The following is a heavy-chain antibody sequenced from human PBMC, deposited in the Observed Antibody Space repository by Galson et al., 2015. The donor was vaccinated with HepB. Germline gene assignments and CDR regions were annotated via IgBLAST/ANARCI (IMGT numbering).Heavy chain of an antibody. D-gene: IGHD3-16*02. CDR2: IKHTGTT. CDR1: GGALSDYY. Sequence: ETLSLTCAVYGGALSDYYWTWIRQPPGKGLEWIGEIKHTGTTNYQPSLKSRVTISLDASKNEFSLRLSSLTAADTAVYYCARVGVSKFGGALVVPYYFDYWGQGTLVPVSS. J-gene: IGHJ4*02. V-gene: IGHV4-34*01. CDR3: ARVGVSKFGGALVVPYYFDY.